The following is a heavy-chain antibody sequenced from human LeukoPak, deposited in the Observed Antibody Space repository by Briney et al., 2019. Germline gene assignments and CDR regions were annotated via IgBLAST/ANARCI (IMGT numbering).Heavy chain of an antibody. CDR2: ISGSGGST. J-gene: IGHJ4*02. CDR1: GFTFSNYE. V-gene: IGHV3-23*01. D-gene: IGHD5-24*01. CDR3: AKDVLRSRRGLEMATILDY. Sequence: GGSLRLSCAASGFTFSNYEMNWVRQAPGKGLEWVSAISGSGGSTYYADSVKGRFTISRDNSKNTLYLQMNSLRAEDTAVYYCAKDVLRSRRGLEMATILDYWGQGTLVTVSS.